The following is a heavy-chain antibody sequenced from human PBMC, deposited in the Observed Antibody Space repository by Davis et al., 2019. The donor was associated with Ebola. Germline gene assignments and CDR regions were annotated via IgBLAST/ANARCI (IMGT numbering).Heavy chain of an antibody. Sequence: ASVKVSCKASGYTFTSYGISWVRQAPGQGLEWMGWISAYNGNTNYAQKLQGRVTMTTDTSTSTAYMELRSLRSDDTAVYYCAKDFPLPLGDGYNLHYYYGMDVWGQGTTVTVSS. CDR3: AKDFPLPLGDGYNLHYYYGMDV. CDR2: ISAYNGNT. J-gene: IGHJ6*02. V-gene: IGHV1-18*01. CDR1: GYTFTSYG. D-gene: IGHD5-24*01.